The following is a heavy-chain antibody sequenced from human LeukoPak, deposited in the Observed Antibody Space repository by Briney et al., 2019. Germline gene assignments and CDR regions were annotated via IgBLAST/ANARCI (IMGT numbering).Heavy chain of an antibody. CDR1: GGSISSGDYY. CDR2: IYYSGST. J-gene: IGHJ4*02. CDR3: ARGILDSSGWNLYPNRRFFDY. D-gene: IGHD6-19*01. Sequence: PSQTLSLTCTVSGGSISSGDYYWSWIRQPPGKGLEWIGYIYYSGSTYYTPSLRGRVTISVDTSKNQFSLKLSSVTAADTAVYYCARGILDSSGWNLYPNRRFFDYWGQGTLVTVSS. V-gene: IGHV4-30-4*01.